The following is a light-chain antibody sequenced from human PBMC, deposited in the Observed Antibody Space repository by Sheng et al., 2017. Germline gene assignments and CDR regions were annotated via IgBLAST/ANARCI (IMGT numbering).Light chain of an antibody. CDR3: QHYNNWPRT. Sequence: ILMTQSPAILSVSPGERATLSCRASQSVSTNLAWYQQKPGQAPRLLIDGASNRVTGTPARFSGSGSGTEFTLTINSLQSEDFAVYYCQHYNNWPRTFGQGTKVEIK. V-gene: IGKV3-15*01. J-gene: IGKJ1*01. CDR1: QSVSTN. CDR2: GAS.